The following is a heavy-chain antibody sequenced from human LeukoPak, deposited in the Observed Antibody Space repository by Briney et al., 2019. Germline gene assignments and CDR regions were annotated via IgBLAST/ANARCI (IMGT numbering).Heavy chain of an antibody. J-gene: IGHJ4*02. CDR2: IWYDGSNK. CDR1: GFTLSSYA. D-gene: IGHD4-17*01. V-gene: IGHV3-33*08. CDR3: ARSTHGDYPVYDY. Sequence: GGSLRLSCVASGFTLSSYAMGWVRQAPGKGLEWVAVIWYDGSNKYYAESVKGRFTISRDNPKNTLYLQMNSLRAEDTAVYYCARSTHGDYPVYDYWGQGTLVTVSS.